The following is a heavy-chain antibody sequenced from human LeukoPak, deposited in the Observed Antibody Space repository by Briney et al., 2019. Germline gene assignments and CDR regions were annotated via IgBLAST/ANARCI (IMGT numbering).Heavy chain of an antibody. V-gene: IGHV1-8*01. CDR1: GYTFTSYD. J-gene: IGHJ4*02. CDR2: MNPNSGNT. D-gene: IGHD6-19*01. Sequence: ASVKVSCKASGYTFTSYDINWVRQATGQGLEWMGWMNPNSGNTGYAQKLQGRVTMTTDTSTSTAYMELRSLRSDDTAVYYCARNEIAVAGMVTKSFDYWGQGTLVTVSS. CDR3: ARNEIAVAGMVTKSFDY.